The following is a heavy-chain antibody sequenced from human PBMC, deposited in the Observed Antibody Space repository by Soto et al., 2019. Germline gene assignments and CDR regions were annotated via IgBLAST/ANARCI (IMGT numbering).Heavy chain of an antibody. CDR3: ARRIQLRAYNYYGMDV. CDR1: GGSISGSIYY. CDR2: IYYSGST. Sequence: PSETLSLTCTVSGGSISGSIYYWVWIRQPPGKGLEWIGSIYYSGSTYYNPSLKSRVTISVDTSKNQFSLKLSSVTAADTAVYYCARRIQLRAYNYYGMDVWGQGTTVTVSS. J-gene: IGHJ6*02. D-gene: IGHD5-18*01. V-gene: IGHV4-39*01.